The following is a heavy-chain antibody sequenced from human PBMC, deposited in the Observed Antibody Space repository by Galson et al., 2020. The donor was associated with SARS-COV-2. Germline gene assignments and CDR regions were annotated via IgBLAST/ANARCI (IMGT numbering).Heavy chain of an antibody. V-gene: IGHV4-59*08. J-gene: IGHJ4*02. CDR1: RGTIDYDS. D-gene: IGHD3-3*02. CDR3: AKLVEGRRTSEDY. Sequence: ETSESLSLPCAVSRGTIDYDSWRWIRQAPGKGLEWIGNISDSGSTNYNPSLRSRVTISFDKDKKQISLKVKSVTAADTAIYYCAKLVEGRRTSEDYWGQGVLVTVSS. CDR2: ISDSGST.